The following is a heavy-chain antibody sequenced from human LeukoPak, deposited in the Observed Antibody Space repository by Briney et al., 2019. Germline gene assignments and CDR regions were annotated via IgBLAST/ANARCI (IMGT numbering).Heavy chain of an antibody. CDR1: GFTFSSYA. V-gene: IGHV3-23*01. CDR3: AKLSGPARSTSNPNWFDP. Sequence: PGRSLRLSCAASGFTFSSYAMSWVRQAPGKGLEWVSAISGSGGSTYYADSVKGRFTISGDNSKNTLYLQMNSLRAEDTAVYYCAKLSGPARSTSNPNWFDPWGQGTLVTVSS. D-gene: IGHD2-2*01. CDR2: ISGSGGST. J-gene: IGHJ5*02.